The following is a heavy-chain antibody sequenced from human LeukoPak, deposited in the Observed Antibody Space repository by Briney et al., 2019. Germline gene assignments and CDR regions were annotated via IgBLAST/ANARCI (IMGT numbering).Heavy chain of an antibody. V-gene: IGHV3-48*02. CDR3: ARDYRYYDSSGYYSFDY. Sequence: QPEGSLRLSCAASGFSFSTYGMNWVRQARGKGLEWVSYISGNSKTIYYADSVKGRFSISRDNAKNSLYLQMNSLRDEDTAMYYCARDYRYYDSSGYYSFDYWGQGTLVTVSS. CDR1: GFSFSTYG. CDR2: ISGNSKTI. J-gene: IGHJ4*02. D-gene: IGHD3-22*01.